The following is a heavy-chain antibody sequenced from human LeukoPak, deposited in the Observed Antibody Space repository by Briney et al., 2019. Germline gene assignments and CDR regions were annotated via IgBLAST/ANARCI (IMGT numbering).Heavy chain of an antibody. CDR2: INPNSGGT. Sequence: ASVKVSCKASGYSFVGYHMHWVRQAPGQGLELMGRINPNSGGTNYAQKFQGRVTMTRDTSISTAYMELSRLTSDDTAVYYCAPEYSSTWYHLDYWGQGTLVTVSS. CDR1: GYSFVGYH. J-gene: IGHJ4*02. CDR3: APEYSSTWYHLDY. V-gene: IGHV1-2*06. D-gene: IGHD6-13*01.